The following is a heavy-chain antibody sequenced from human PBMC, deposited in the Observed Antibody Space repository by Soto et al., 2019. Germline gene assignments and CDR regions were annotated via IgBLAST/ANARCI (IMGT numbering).Heavy chain of an antibody. D-gene: IGHD5-12*01. J-gene: IGHJ4*02. CDR2: ISAYDGNT. CDR3: ATDLRSRLLSGYAWNY. CDR1: GYTFTSYG. Sequence: GASVKVSCKASGYTFTSYGISWVRQAPGQGLEWMGWISAYDGNTNYAQKLQGRVTMTEDTSTDTAYMELSSLGSEDTAVYYCATDLRSRLLSGYAWNYWGEGTLVTVSS. V-gene: IGHV1-18*01.